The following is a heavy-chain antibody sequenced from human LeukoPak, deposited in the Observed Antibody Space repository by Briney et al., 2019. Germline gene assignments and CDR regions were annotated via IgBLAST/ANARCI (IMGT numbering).Heavy chain of an antibody. V-gene: IGHV4-34*01. CDR1: GGSFSGYY. J-gene: IGHJ6*02. Sequence: SETLSLTCAVYGGSFSGYYWSWIRQPPGKGLEWIGEINHSGSTNYNPSLKSRVTISVDTSKNQFSLKLSSVTAADTAVYYCARGRKPYSTQEKTEYYYYYGMDVWGQGTTVTVSS. CDR3: ARGRKPYSTQEKTEYYYYYGMDV. CDR2: INHSGST. D-gene: IGHD4-4*01.